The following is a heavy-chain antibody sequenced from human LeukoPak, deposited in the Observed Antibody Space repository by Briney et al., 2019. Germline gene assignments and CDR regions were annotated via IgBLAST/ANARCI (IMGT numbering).Heavy chain of an antibody. Sequence: PGGSLRLSCAASGFTLSSYALNWVRQAPGKGLEWVSSVGSSSSYIYYAESVKGRFTSFRDNAKSSVYLQMNSLRAEDTAVYYCARDSDTDMARKLDYWGQGTLSSSPQ. CDR3: ARDSDTDMARKLDY. J-gene: IGHJ4*02. V-gene: IGHV3-21*06. CDR1: GFTLSSYA. CDR2: VGSSSSYI. D-gene: IGHD5-18*01.